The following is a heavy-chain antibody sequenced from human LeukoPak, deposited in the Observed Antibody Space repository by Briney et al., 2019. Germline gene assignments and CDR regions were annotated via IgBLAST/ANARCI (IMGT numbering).Heavy chain of an antibody. CDR3: ARVRGEGASWYDYFDY. CDR2: IYTSGRT. D-gene: IGHD6-13*01. CDR1: GRFISSYY. V-gene: IGHV4-4*07. J-gene: IGHJ4*02. Sequence: SETLSLTCTVSGRFISSYYRSWIRQPAGKGLEWIGRIYTSGRTNYNPSLKSRVTMSVDTSKNQFSLKLSSVTAADTAVYYCARVRGEGASWYDYFDYWGQGTLVTVSS.